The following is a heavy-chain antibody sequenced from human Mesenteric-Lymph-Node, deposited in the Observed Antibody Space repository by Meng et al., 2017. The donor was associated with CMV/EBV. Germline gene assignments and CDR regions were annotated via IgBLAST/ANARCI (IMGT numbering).Heavy chain of an antibody. CDR3: ARLRLWFGELGYFDP. V-gene: IGHV5-51*01. CDR2: IYPDDTDS. Sequence: SGDSCTGDWMAWVRHVPGKGLEWMGSIYPDDTDSIYSPSFQGQVTFSADKSISTAYLQWSSLKASDTATYYCARLRLWFGELGYFDPWGQGTPVTVSS. CDR1: GDSCTGDW. D-gene: IGHD3-10*01. J-gene: IGHJ5*01.